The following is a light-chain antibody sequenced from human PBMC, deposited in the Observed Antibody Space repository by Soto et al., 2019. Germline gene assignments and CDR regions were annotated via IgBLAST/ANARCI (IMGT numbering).Light chain of an antibody. Sequence: DIELSQYPSSVSASVGDGVTLTCRASQSIYNYLIWYQQKSGKAPERLIYGASTLDSGVPSRFSGSGSGTNFTLTISGLQPEDFATYYCQQAFSIPLTFGGGTKVDIK. CDR2: GAS. CDR3: QQAFSIPLT. CDR1: QSIYNY. J-gene: IGKJ4*01. V-gene: IGKV1-39*01.